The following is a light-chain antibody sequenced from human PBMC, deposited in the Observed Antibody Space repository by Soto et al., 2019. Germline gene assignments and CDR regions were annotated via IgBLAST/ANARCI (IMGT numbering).Light chain of an antibody. J-gene: IGKJ1*01. CDR2: LVS. CDR1: QKMSNY. Sequence: DIQMTQSPSSLSASVGDRVTITCRTSQKMSNYLHWYQQKPGKAPKPLIYLVSNLESGVPSGINGSGSGTEFSLTISSLQPEDLATYYCQQTYSFPWTFGQGTKVELK. V-gene: IGKV1-39*01. CDR3: QQTYSFPWT.